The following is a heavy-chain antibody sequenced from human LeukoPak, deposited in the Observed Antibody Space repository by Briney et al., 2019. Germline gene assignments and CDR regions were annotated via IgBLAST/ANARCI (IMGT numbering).Heavy chain of an antibody. V-gene: IGHV4-34*01. D-gene: IGHD6-6*01. Sequence: PSETLSLTCAVYGGSFSGYYWSWIRQPPGKGLEWIGEINHSGSTNYNPSLKSRVTISVDTSKNQFSLKLSSVTAADTAVYYCASAPSFEYSSSSEGNWFDPWGQGTLVTVSS. CDR3: ASAPSFEYSSSSEGNWFDP. CDR2: INHSGST. CDR1: GGSFSGYY. J-gene: IGHJ5*02.